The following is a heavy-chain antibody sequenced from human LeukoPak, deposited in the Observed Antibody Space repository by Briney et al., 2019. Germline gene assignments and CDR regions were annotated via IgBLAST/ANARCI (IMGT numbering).Heavy chain of an antibody. CDR3: ARGRGMATVYYYYGMDV. J-gene: IGHJ6*02. CDR1: GYTFTSYG. D-gene: IGHD5-24*01. V-gene: IGHV1-18*01. CDR2: ISAYNGNT. Sequence: ASVKVSCKASGYTFTSYGISWVRQAPGQGLEWMGWISAYNGNTNYAQKLQGRVTMTTDTSTSTAYMELRSLRSDDTAVYYCARGRGMATVYYYYGMDVWGQGTTVTVS.